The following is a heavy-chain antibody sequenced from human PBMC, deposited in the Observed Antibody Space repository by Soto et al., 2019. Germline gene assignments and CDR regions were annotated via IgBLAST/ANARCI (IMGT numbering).Heavy chain of an antibody. J-gene: IGHJ4*02. CDR3: ARLNVNIVATTKYFDY. CDR2: IYYSGRT. V-gene: IGHV4-39*01. Sequence: QLQLQASGPGLVKPSDTLSLTCPVSGGSISSSSYYWGWLRQPPGKRLEWIGSIYYSGRTYYNPSLKSRVTIPVDTSNNHFSLTLSSVTAADTAVYYCARLNVNIVATTKYFDYWGQGTLVTVSS. CDR1: GGSISSSSYY. D-gene: IGHD5-12*01.